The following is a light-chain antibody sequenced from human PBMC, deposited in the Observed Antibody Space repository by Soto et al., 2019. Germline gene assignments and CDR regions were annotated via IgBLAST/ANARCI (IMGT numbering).Light chain of an antibody. J-gene: IGKJ5*01. CDR2: TAA. CDR1: QGISTY. Sequence: DIHLTQSSSFFSASVGNRVTITCRASQGISTYLPGYQQKPGKAPNLLIYTAATLQTGVPSRFSGSEFGTEFTLTISSLQPEDYATYYCQQLAGFPITFGQGTRLEIK. V-gene: IGKV1-9*01. CDR3: QQLAGFPIT.